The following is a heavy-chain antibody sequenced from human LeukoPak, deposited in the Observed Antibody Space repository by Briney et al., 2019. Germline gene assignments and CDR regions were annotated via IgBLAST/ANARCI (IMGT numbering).Heavy chain of an antibody. CDR2: INQDGSEK. J-gene: IGHJ4*02. CDR1: GITFSRFW. D-gene: IGHD3-22*01. V-gene: IGHV3-7*03. CDR3: ARDKGDYDTSGSLFVF. Sequence: GGSLRLSCAASGITFSRFWMSWVRQAPGKGLQWVANINQDGSEKYYVDSVKGRFTISRDNAKNSLYLQMNSLRAEDTAVYYCARDKGDYDTSGSLFVFGGQGTLVTVSS.